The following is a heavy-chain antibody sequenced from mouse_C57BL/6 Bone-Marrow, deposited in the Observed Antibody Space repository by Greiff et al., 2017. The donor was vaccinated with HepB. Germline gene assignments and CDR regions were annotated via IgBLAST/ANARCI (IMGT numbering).Heavy chain of an antibody. CDR3: ARSPAFYGSSYGGAMDY. V-gene: IGHV5-12*01. CDR2: ISNGGGST. CDR1: GFTFSDYY. Sequence: DVKLVESGGGLVQPGGSLKLSCAASGFTFSDYYMYWVRQTPEKRLEWVAYISNGGGSTYYPDTVKGRFTISRDNAKNTLYLQMSRLKSEDTAMYYCARSPAFYGSSYGGAMDYWGQGTSVTVSS. D-gene: IGHD1-1*01. J-gene: IGHJ4*01.